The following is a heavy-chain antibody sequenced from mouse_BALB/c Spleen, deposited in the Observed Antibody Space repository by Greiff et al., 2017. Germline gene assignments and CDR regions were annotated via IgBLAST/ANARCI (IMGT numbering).Heavy chain of an antibody. J-gene: IGHJ3*01. CDR2: ISYSGST. CDR3: ATITTVPFAY. Sequence: EVKLMESGPGLVKPSQSLSLTCTVTGYSITSDYAWNWIRQFPGNKLEWMGYISYSGSTSYNPSLKSRISITRDTSKNQFFLQLNSVTTEDTATYYCATITTVPFAYWGQGTLVTVSA. D-gene: IGHD1-1*01. V-gene: IGHV3-2*02. CDR1: GYSITSDYA.